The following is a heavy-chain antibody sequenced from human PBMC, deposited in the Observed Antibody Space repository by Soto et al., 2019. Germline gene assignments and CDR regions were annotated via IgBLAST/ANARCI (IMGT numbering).Heavy chain of an antibody. CDR1: GYTFTSYA. D-gene: IGHD3-10*01. J-gene: IGHJ4*02. Sequence: ASVKVSCKASGYTFTSYAMHWVRQAPGQRLEWMGWINAGNGNTKXXXXXXXXXXXXXXXXXXTAYMELSSLRSEDTAVYYCARAMNYGSGFDYWGQGTLVTVSS. CDR2: INAGNGNT. CDR3: ARAMNYGSGFDY. V-gene: IGHV1-3*01.